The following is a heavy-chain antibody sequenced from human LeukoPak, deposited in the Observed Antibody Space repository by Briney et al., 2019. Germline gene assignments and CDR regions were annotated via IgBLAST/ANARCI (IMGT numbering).Heavy chain of an antibody. CDR3: ARDTGYCSSTSCYFYYFDY. Sequence: GGSLRLTCAASGFTFSSYSMNWVRQAPGKGLEWVSSISSSSSYIYYADSVKGRFTISRDNAKNSLYLQMNSLRAEDTAVYYCARDTGYCSSTSCYFYYFDYWGQGTLVTVSS. CDR2: ISSSSSYI. V-gene: IGHV3-21*01. CDR1: GFTFSSYS. J-gene: IGHJ4*02. D-gene: IGHD2-2*01.